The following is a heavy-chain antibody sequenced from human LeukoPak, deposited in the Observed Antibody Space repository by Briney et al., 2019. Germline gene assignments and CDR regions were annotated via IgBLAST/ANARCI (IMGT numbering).Heavy chain of an antibody. D-gene: IGHD5-18*01. Sequence: GGSLRLSCAASVFTFSDYYMTWVRQAPGKGVEWVAYISGSGHDINYSESAKGRFTISRDNAKNSLYLQMNSLRAEDTAIYYCARVRYSYGPGVFDYWGQGTLVTVSS. CDR2: ISGSGHDI. CDR1: VFTFSDYY. CDR3: ARVRYSYGPGVFDY. V-gene: IGHV3-11*06. J-gene: IGHJ4*02.